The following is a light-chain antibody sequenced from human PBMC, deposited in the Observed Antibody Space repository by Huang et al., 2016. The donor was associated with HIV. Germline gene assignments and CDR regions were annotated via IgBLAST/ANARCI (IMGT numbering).Light chain of an antibody. V-gene: IGKV1-9*01. J-gene: IGKJ4*01. CDR2: DAS. CDR1: QGISTS. CDR3: QQLRSYPLT. Sequence: IQLTQSPSSLSASIGDRVTITCRASQGISTSLAWYQQKPGKAPNLLIFDASSLRSGVLSRFSGSRSGTVFTLSISSLQPEDFATYFCQQLRSYPLTFGGGTKVEIK.